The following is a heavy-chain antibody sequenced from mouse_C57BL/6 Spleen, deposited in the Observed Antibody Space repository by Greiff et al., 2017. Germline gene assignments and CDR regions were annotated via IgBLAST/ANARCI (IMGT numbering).Heavy chain of an antibody. CDR1: GYSITSGYY. V-gene: IGHV3-6*01. CDR2: ISYDGSN. D-gene: IGHD1-1*01. CDR3: AIITTVVATQGAMDY. Sequence: EVQRVESGPGLVKPSQSLSLTCSVTGYSITSGYYWNWIRQFPGNKLEWMGYISYDGSNNYNPSLKNRISITRDTSKNQFFLKLNSVTTEDTATYYCAIITTVVATQGAMDYWGQGTSVTVSS. J-gene: IGHJ4*01.